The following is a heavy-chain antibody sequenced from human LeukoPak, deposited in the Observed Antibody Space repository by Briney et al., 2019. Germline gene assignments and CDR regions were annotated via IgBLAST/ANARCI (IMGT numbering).Heavy chain of an antibody. Sequence: SETLSLTCTVSGYSISSGYYWGWIRQPPGKGLECIGSTYFSGSAYYNPSLRSRVTISLDTSKKQLSLKLNSVTAADTAIYYCARHNGGGVGSYVAPGPPDYFDYWGQGTLVTVSS. CDR2: TYFSGSA. J-gene: IGHJ4*02. CDR3: ARHNGGGVGSYVAPGPPDYFDY. V-gene: IGHV4-38-2*02. D-gene: IGHD1-26*01. CDR1: GYSISSGYY.